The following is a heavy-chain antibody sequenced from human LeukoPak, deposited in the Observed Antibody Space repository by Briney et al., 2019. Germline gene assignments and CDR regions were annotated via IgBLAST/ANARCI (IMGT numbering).Heavy chain of an antibody. D-gene: IGHD3-9*01. V-gene: IGHV1-3*01. Sequence: ASVKVSCKASGYTFTSYAMHWVRQAPGQRREWMGWINAGNGNTKYSQRFQGRVTITRDTSASTAYMELSSLRSEDTAVYYCARDILTGYHPATHYYGMDVWGQGTTVTVSS. CDR2: INAGNGNT. CDR1: GYTFTSYA. CDR3: ARDILTGYHPATHYYGMDV. J-gene: IGHJ6*02.